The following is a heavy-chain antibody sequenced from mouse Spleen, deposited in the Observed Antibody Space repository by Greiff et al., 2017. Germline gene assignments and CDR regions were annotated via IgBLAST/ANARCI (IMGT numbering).Heavy chain of an antibody. CDR1: GYTFTDYY. CDR2: IGPGSGST. V-gene: IGHV1-77*01. D-gene: IGHD2-2*01. J-gene: IGHJ3*01. Sequence: QVQLQQSGAELVKPGASVKISCKASGYTFTDYYINWVKQRPGQGLEWIGKIGPGSGSTYYTEKFKGKATFTADTSSNTAYMQLSSLTSEDSAVYYCASPPGYGGYDGAWFAYWGQGTLVTVSA. CDR3: ASPPGYGGYDGAWFAY.